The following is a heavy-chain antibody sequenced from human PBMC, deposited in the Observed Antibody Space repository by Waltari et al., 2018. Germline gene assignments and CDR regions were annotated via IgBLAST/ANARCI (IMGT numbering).Heavy chain of an antibody. V-gene: IGHV4-39*01. CDR2: IYYSGST. CDR3: ARHDLRVYYYDRRGGVGIDY. J-gene: IGHJ4*02. D-gene: IGHD3-22*01. Sequence: QLQLQESGPGLVKPSETLSLTCTVSGGSISSSSYYWGWIRQPAGKGREWIGSIYYSGSTYYNPSLKSRVTISVDTSKNQFSLKLSSVTAADTAVYYCARHDLRVYYYDRRGGVGIDYWGQGTLVTVSS. CDR1: GGSISSSSYY.